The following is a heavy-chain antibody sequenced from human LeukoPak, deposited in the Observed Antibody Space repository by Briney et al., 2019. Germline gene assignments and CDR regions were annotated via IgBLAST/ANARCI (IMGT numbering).Heavy chain of an antibody. J-gene: IGHJ4*02. CDR2: IYYSGSS. CDR3: VRRGWINEASSHIDY. D-gene: IGHD2-2*01. Sequence: SETLSLICIVSGGSISSSSYHWDWIRQPPGKGLEWIGSIYYSGSSYYNPSLESRVTISVDTSKNQFSLKLRSVTAADTAVYYCVRRGWINEASSHIDYWGQGTPVTVSS. CDR1: GGSISSSSYH. V-gene: IGHV4-39*01.